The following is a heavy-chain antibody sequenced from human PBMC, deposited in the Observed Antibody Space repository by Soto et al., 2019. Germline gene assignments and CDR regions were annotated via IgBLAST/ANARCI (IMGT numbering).Heavy chain of an antibody. CDR2: IGPESGAT. V-gene: IGHV1-2*02. D-gene: IGHD3-3*01. Sequence: ASVKVSCKASGYTFTGHYIHWVRQAPEQGPEWMGEIGPESGATRYAQKFQGRVTMTRDMSITLCLQMNSLKTEDTAVYYCYTDQRGPFWSPSADYWGQGALVTVSS. J-gene: IGHJ4*02. CDR3: YTDQRGPFWSPSADY. CDR1: GYTFTGHY.